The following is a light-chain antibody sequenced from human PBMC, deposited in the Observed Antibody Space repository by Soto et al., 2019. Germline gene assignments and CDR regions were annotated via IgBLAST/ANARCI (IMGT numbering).Light chain of an antibody. CDR3: CSYAGSSTNVV. CDR1: SSDVGSYNL. Sequence: QSALTQPASVSGSPGQSITISCTGTSSDVGSYNLVSWYQQHPGKAPKLMIYEVSKRPSGVSNRFSGSTSGNTASLTISGLQAEDEADYYCCSYAGSSTNVVFGGGTKLTVL. CDR2: EVS. V-gene: IGLV2-23*02. J-gene: IGLJ2*01.